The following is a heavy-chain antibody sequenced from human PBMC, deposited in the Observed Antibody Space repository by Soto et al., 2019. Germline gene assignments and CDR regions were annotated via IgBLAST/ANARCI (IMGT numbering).Heavy chain of an antibody. D-gene: IGHD5-12*01. CDR2: VYHSGST. J-gene: IGHJ4*02. CDR1: GGSISTSSW. V-gene: IGHV4-4*02. Sequence: SETLSLTCAVSGGSISTSSWWSWVRQPPGKGLEWIGEVYHSGSTNYNPSFKSRVAMSVDKSKNQFSLKLSSVTAADTAVYYCAAGGGLPRYYWGQGTLVTVSS. CDR3: AAGGGLPRYY.